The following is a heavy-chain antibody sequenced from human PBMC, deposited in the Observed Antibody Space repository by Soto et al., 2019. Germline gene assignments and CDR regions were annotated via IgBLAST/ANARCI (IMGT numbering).Heavy chain of an antibody. CDR1: GYSFTTYG. CDR3: AREGPAPYYYCGMDV. Sequence: QVQLVQSRGEVKKPGASVKVSCKTSGYSFTTYGIIWVRQAPGHGLEWMGWISGYNCNTNYAQKLQGRVTMTTDTSTSTAYMELRSLRSDDTDVYYCAREGPAPYYYCGMDVWGQGSTVTVSS. CDR2: ISGYNCNT. J-gene: IGHJ6*02. V-gene: IGHV1-18*01.